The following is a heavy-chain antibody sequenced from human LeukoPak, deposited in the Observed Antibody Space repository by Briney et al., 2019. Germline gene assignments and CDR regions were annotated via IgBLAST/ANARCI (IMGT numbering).Heavy chain of an antibody. CDR1: GGSISSSSYY. CDR3: ARVVDTAMVTNFDY. V-gene: IGHV4-39*01. CDR2: IYYSGST. D-gene: IGHD5-18*01. J-gene: IGHJ4*02. Sequence: SETLSLTCTVSGGSISSSSYYWGWIRQPPGKGLEWIESIYYSGSTYYNPSLKSRVTISVDTSKNQFSLKLSSVTAADTAVYYCARVVDTAMVTNFDYWGQGTLVTVSS.